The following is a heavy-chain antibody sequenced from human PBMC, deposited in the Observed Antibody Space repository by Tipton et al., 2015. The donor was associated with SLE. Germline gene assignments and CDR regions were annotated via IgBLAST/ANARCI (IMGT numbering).Heavy chain of an antibody. CDR1: GGSIRSYY. CDR3: ARSRDGYNADAFDI. V-gene: IGHV4-59*12. CDR2: IYHNESP. D-gene: IGHD5-24*01. J-gene: IGHJ3*02. Sequence: TLSLTCSVSGGSIRSYYWSWIRQAPGKGLEWIGFIYHNESPTYNPSLRRRVTISVDRSKNQLSLTVTSVTAADTAVYYCARSRDGYNADAFDIWGQGTMVTVSS.